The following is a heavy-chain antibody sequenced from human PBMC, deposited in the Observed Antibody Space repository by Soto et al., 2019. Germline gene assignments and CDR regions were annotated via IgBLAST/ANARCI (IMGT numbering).Heavy chain of an antibody. J-gene: IGHJ5*02. CDR2: IYYSGST. D-gene: IGHD3-3*01. CDR1: GGSISSGGYY. V-gene: IGHV4-31*03. CDR3: ARTIIAHYDFWSGSLYNWFDP. Sequence: SETLSLTCTVSGGSISSGGYYWSWIRQHPGKGLEWIGYIYYSGSTYYNPSLKSRVTISVDTSKSQFSLKLSSVTAADTAVYYCARTIIAHYDFWSGSLYNWFDPWGQGTLVTVSS.